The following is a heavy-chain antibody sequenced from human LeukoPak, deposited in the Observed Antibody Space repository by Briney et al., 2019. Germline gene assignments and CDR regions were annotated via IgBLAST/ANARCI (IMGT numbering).Heavy chain of an antibody. CDR3: AREGFGSGDAFDI. D-gene: IGHD2-15*01. Sequence: SETLSLTCAVYGGSFSGYYWSWIRQPPGKGLEWIGYIYYSGSTNYNPSLKSRVTISVDTSKNQFSLKLSSVTAADTAVYYCAREGFGSGDAFDIWGQGTMVTVSS. V-gene: IGHV4-59*01. CDR1: GGSFSGYY. CDR2: IYYSGST. J-gene: IGHJ3*02.